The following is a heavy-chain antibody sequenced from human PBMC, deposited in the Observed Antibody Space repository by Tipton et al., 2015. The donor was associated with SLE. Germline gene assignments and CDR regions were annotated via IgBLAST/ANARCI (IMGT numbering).Heavy chain of an antibody. D-gene: IGHD3-22*01. CDR3: ARGPQYYDSAGLLY. CDR1: GDSISRRGNS. CDR2: IFHSGST. V-gene: IGHV4-39*02. Sequence: TLSLTCIVSGDSISRRGNSWGWNRQPPGKGLEWIGTIFHSGSTYYNPSLESRVNLSVDTSKNHFSLRLSSLTAADTAVYYCARGPQYYDSAGLLYWGQGTLVIVSA. J-gene: IGHJ4*02.